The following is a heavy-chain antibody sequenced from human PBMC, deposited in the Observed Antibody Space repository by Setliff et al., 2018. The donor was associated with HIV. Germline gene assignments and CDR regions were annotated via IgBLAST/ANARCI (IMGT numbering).Heavy chain of an antibody. CDR3: ARQWAERVMDV. V-gene: IGHV4-61*09. J-gene: IGHJ6*03. Sequence: SETLSLTCTVSGGSISSGSYYWSWIRQPAGKGLEWIGHIYTSGSTNYNPSLKSRVTISVDTSKNQFSLKLSSVTAADTAVYYCARQWAERVMDVWGNGTTVTVSS. CDR2: IYTSGST. CDR1: GGSISSGSYY. D-gene: IGHD1-26*01.